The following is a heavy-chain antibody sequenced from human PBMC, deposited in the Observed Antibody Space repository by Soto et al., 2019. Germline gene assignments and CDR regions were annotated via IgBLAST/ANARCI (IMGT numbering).Heavy chain of an antibody. D-gene: IGHD5-12*01. J-gene: IGHJ4*02. CDR3: ARQYGGYEYYFDY. V-gene: IGHV4-30-4*01. CDR2: IYYSGIT. Sequence: QVLLQESGPGLVKPSETLSLTCTVSGGSTSSGDYYWSWIRQPPGKGLEWIGYIYYSGITYYNPSLKNRLTISQDTSKNQFSLKLRSVTAADTAVYYCARQYGGYEYYFDYWGQGTLVTVSS. CDR1: GGSTSSGDYY.